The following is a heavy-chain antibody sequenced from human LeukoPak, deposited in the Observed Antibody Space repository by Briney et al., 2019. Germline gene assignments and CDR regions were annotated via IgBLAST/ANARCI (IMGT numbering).Heavy chain of an antibody. CDR2: IIPIFGTA. CDR3: ARGGLWVTMVQGAPYGMDV. V-gene: IGHV1-69*06. J-gene: IGHJ6*04. CDR1: GGTFSSYA. D-gene: IGHD3-10*01. Sequence: ASVKVSCKASGGTFSSYAISWVRQAPGQGLEWMGGIIPIFGTANYAQKFQGRVTITADKSTSTAYMELSSLRSEDTAVYYCARGGLWVTMVQGAPYGMDVWGKGTTVTVSS.